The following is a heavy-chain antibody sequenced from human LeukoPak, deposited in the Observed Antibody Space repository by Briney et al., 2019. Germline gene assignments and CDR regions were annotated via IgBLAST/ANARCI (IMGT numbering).Heavy chain of an antibody. V-gene: IGHV4-39*01. CDR2: IYYSGST. CDR3: ARLPARNFKYYDSSGYYPDY. D-gene: IGHD3-22*01. CDR1: GGSISSSSYY. J-gene: IGHJ4*02. Sequence: KSSQTLSLTCTVSGGSISSSSYYWGWIRQPPGRGLEWFGSIYYSGSTYYNPSLKSRVTISVDTSKNQFSLKLSSVTAADTAVYYCARLPARNFKYYDSSGYYPDYWGQGTLVTVSS.